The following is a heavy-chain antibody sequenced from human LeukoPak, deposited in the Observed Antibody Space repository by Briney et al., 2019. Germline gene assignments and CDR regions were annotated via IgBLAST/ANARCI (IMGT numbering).Heavy chain of an antibody. CDR2: IYHSGST. V-gene: IGHV4-38-2*02. J-gene: IGHJ4*02. D-gene: IGHD5-12*01. CDR3: ARGRYSGYVGPSYYFDY. Sequence: SETLSLTCTVSGYSISSGYYWGWIRQPPGKGLEWIESIYHSGSTYYNPSLKSRVTISVDTSKNQFSLKLSSVTAADTAVYYCARGRYSGYVGPSYYFDYWGQGTLVTVSS. CDR1: GYSISSGYY.